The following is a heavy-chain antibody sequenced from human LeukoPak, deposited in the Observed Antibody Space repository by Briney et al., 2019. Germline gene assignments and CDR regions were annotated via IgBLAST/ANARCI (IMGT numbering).Heavy chain of an antibody. Sequence: SETLPVTCPCTRGTLSTYYWNEIRQPPGKGLAGIGYITYSGTTNYNASLNCRVTMSMDTCKNQFSLRLISMTAADTAVYYCAKADYGDYVIDPWGQGTLVTVSS. CDR3: AKADYGDYVIDP. CDR1: RGTLSTYY. J-gene: IGHJ5*02. V-gene: IGHV4-59*01. CDR2: ITYSGTT. D-gene: IGHD4-17*01.